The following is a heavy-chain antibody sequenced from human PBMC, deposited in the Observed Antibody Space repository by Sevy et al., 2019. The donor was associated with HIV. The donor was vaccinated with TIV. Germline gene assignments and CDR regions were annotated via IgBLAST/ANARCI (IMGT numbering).Heavy chain of an antibody. CDR1: GFTFSSYE. CDR3: ARDLPPSATTVPYFDC. Sequence: GGSLRLSCAASGFTFSSYEMNWVRQAPGKGLEWVSYISNSGTAMYYSDSVRGRLTISIDNARRSLYLQMNSLRAEDTAVYYCARDLPPSATTVPYFDCWGQGALVTVSS. D-gene: IGHD4-4*01. J-gene: IGHJ4*02. CDR2: ISNSGTAM. V-gene: IGHV3-48*03.